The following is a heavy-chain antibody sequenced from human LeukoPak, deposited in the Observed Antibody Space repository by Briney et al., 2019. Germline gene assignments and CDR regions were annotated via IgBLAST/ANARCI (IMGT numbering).Heavy chain of an antibody. D-gene: IGHD3-22*01. CDR3: ARDPRGPAGYDSPARDTFDY. V-gene: IGHV3-30*03. J-gene: IGHJ4*02. CDR2: IFYDGTIQ. Sequence: PGGSLRLSCAASGFTFTHYAMHWVRQTPGKGLEWVAVIFYDGTIQYYSDSVRGRLIVSRDNPKNTLYLQMNSLRAEDTAVYYCARDPRGPAGYDSPARDTFDYWGQGTLVTVSS. CDR1: GFTFTHYA.